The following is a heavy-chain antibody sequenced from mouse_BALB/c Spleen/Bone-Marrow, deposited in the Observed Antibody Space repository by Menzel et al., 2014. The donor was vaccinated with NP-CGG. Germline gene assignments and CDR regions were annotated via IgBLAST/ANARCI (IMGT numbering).Heavy chain of an antibody. D-gene: IGHD1-1*01. CDR3: ARRAYGSYGFPY. CDR1: GYTFTSYW. J-gene: IGHJ3*01. Sequence: QVHVKQSGAELAKPGASVKMSCKASGYTFTSYWMHWVKQRPGQGLEWIGYINPSTGYTEHNQNFKDKATLTADKSSSTAYMQLSSLASEDSAVYYCARRAYGSYGFPYWGQGTLVTVSA. V-gene: IGHV1-7*01. CDR2: INPSTGYT.